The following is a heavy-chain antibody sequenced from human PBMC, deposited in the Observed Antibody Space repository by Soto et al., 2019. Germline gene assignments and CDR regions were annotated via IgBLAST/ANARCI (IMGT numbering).Heavy chain of an antibody. Sequence: PSGSLRLSCAASGFTFSSYWMSWVRQAPGKGLEWIGSIYYSGSTYYNPSLKSRVTISVDTSKNQFSLKLSSVTAADTAVYYCARHVSGYDLDYWGQGTLVTVSS. V-gene: IGHV4-39*01. J-gene: IGHJ4*02. CDR3: ARHVSGYDLDY. CDR1: GFTFSSYW. D-gene: IGHD5-12*01. CDR2: IYYSGST.